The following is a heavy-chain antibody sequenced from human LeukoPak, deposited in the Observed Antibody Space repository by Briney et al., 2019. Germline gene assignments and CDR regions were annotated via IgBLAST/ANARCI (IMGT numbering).Heavy chain of an antibody. D-gene: IGHD5-24*01. CDR3: AKDGEMATIYYFDY. V-gene: IGHV3-30*02. Sequence: PGGSLRLSCAASGFTFSSYGMHWVRQAPGKGLEWVAFIRYDGSNKYYADSVKGRFTISRDNSKNTLCLQMNSLGAEDTAVYYCAKDGEMATIYYFDYWGQGTLVTVSS. CDR1: GFTFSSYG. CDR2: IRYDGSNK. J-gene: IGHJ4*02.